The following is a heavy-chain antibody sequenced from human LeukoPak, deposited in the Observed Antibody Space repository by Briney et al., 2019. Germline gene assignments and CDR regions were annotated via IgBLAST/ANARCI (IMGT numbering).Heavy chain of an antibody. Sequence: ASVKVSCKASGGTFSSYAISWVRQAPGQGLEWMGIINPSGGSTSYAQKFQGRVTMTRDTSTSTVYMELSSLRSEDTAVYYCARASYYDSSGYGDWGQGTLVTVSS. CDR2: INPSGGST. CDR3: ARASYYDSSGYGD. CDR1: GGTFSSYA. J-gene: IGHJ4*02. D-gene: IGHD3-22*01. V-gene: IGHV1-46*01.